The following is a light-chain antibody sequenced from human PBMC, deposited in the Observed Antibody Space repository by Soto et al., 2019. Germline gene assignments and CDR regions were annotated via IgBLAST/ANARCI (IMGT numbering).Light chain of an antibody. CDR1: QSVSSSY. J-gene: IGKJ1*01. V-gene: IGKV3-20*01. CDR3: QQYGSG. CDR2: GAS. Sequence: EIVLTQSPGTLSLSPGERATLSCRASQSVSSSYLAWYQQKPGQAPRLLIYGASSRATGIPDRFSGSGSGTDFTLTISRLEPEDFAVYYWQQYGSGFGQGTKVEIK.